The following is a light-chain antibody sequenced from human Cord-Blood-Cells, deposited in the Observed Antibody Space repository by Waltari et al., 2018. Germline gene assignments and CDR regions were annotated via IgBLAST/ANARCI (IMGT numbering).Light chain of an antibody. CDR2: DAS. V-gene: IGKV3-11*01. CDR1: QSVSSY. Sequence: EILLTQSPATLSLSPGARATLSCRASQSVSSYLAWYQQKPGQAPRLLIYDASNRATGIPARFSGSGSGTDFTLTISSLEPEDFAVYYCQQRSNWPRTFGQGTKVEIK. CDR3: QQRSNWPRT. J-gene: IGKJ1*01.